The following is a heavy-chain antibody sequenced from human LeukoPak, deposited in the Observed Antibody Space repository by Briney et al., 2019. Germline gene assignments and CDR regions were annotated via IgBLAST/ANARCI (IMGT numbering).Heavy chain of an antibody. V-gene: IGHV3-74*01. CDR1: GFTFYSYW. Sequence: SGGSLRLSCAASGFTFYSYWMHWVRQAPGKGLVWVSCINGDGSTSNYADSVKGRFTISRDNAKNTLYLQMHSLRAEDTAVYYCARDREPPTTVDYWGQGTLVTVSS. CDR2: INGDGSTS. J-gene: IGHJ4*02. D-gene: IGHD1-14*01. CDR3: ARDREPPTTVDY.